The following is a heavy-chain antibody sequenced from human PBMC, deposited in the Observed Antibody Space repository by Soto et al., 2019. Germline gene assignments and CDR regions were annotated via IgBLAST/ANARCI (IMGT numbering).Heavy chain of an antibody. CDR3: ARGRLGYYDSSGYYSFAY. V-gene: IGHV1-69*13. J-gene: IGHJ4*02. CDR1: GGTFSSYA. D-gene: IGHD3-22*01. CDR2: IIPIFGTA. Sequence: GASVKVSCKASGGTFSSYAISWVRQAPGQGLEWMGGIIPIFGTANYAQKFQGRVTITADESTSTAYMELSSLRSEDTAVYYFARGRLGYYDSSGYYSFAYWGQGTLVTVSS.